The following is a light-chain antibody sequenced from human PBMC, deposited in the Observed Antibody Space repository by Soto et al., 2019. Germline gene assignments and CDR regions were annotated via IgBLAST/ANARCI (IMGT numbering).Light chain of an antibody. Sequence: QSALTQPPSASGSPGQSVTISCTGTSSDAGGYKYVSWYQQHPGKAPKIVIYEVSKRPSGVPDRFSGSKSGNTASLTVSGLQAEDEADYYCSSYAGSNNLYVFGTGTKLTVL. CDR2: EVS. V-gene: IGLV2-8*01. J-gene: IGLJ1*01. CDR1: SSDAGGYKY. CDR3: SSYAGSNNLYV.